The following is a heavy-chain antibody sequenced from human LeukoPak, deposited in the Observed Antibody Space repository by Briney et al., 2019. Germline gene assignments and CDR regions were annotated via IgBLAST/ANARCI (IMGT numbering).Heavy chain of an antibody. Sequence: PGGSLRLSCAASGFTFSNAWMSWVRQAPGKGLEWVGRIKSKSDGGTTDYAAPVKGRFTISRDDSKNTLYLQMNSLKTEDTAVYYCTTGLEYYDSSKYWGQGTLVTVSS. V-gene: IGHV3-15*01. CDR1: GFTFSNAW. D-gene: IGHD3-22*01. CDR2: IKSKSDGGTT. CDR3: TTGLEYYDSSKY. J-gene: IGHJ4*02.